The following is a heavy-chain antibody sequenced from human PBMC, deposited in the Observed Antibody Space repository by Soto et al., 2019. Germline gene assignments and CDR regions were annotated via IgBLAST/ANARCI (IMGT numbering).Heavy chain of an antibody. CDR2: IRQGGRET. D-gene: IGHD3-3*01. CDR1: GFIFSTYW. J-gene: IGHJ5*02. Sequence: PGGSLRLSCAASGFIFSTYWRSWVRQAPGKGLEWVGDIRQGGRETYYVHSVKGRFTISQDNAKKPLYLQLDSLSPEDTAVYFCVREKLQNMWSAYYLHPWGQGTPVTVSS. CDR3: VREKLQNMWSAYYLHP. V-gene: IGHV3-7*01.